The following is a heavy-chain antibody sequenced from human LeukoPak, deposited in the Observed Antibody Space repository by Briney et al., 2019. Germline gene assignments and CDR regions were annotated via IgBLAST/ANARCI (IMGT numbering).Heavy chain of an antibody. V-gene: IGHV3-21*01. CDR2: ISSSSSYI. D-gene: IGHD3-10*01. Sequence: KSGGSLRLSCAASGFTFSSYSMNWVRQAPGKGLEWVSSISSSSSYIYYADSVKGRFTISRDNAKNSLYLQMNSLRAEDTAVYYCAVGPRMRDVLLWFGELYQNYYYMDVWGKGTTVTVSS. CDR1: GFTFSSYS. CDR3: AVGPRMRDVLLWFGELYQNYYYMDV. J-gene: IGHJ6*03.